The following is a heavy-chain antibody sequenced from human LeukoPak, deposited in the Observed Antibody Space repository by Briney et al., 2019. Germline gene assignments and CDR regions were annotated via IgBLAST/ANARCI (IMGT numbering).Heavy chain of an antibody. CDR2: ISGSGLST. CDR3: AKDTTWMAFDI. CDR1: GFTFTSYA. Sequence: PGGSLRLSCAASGFTFTSYAMTWVRQAPGKGLEWASVISGSGLSTYYADSVKGRFTISRDNFKNTLYLQMNSLRAEDTAVYYCAKDTTWMAFDIWGQGTMVTVSS. J-gene: IGHJ3*02. D-gene: IGHD5-12*01. V-gene: IGHV3-23*01.